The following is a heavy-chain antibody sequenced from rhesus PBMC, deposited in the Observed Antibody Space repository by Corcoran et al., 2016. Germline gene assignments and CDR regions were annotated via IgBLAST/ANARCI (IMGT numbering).Heavy chain of an antibody. J-gene: IGHJ4*01. CDR3: AREAPGSSIDY. D-gene: IGHD4-29*01. CDR2: IDGNGGST. V-gene: IGHV4-80*01. Sequence: QVQLQASGPGLVKPSETLSLTCTVSGASISSYWLSWIRQPPGKGLEWIGEIDGNGGSTNYNPSLKSRVTISKDASKNQFSLRLSSVTAADTAVYSCAREAPGSSIDYWGQGVLVTVSS. CDR1: GASISSYW.